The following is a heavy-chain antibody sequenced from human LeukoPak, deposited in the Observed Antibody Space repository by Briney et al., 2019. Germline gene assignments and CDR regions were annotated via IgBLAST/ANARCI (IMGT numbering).Heavy chain of an antibody. CDR2: IYYSGST. CDR3: ARAPKRITIFGVAWGSWFDP. V-gene: IGHV4-31*03. CDR1: GGSISSGGYY. D-gene: IGHD3-3*01. J-gene: IGHJ5*02. Sequence: PSETLSLTCTVSGGSISSGGYYWSWIRQHPGKGLEWIGYIYYSGSTYYNPSLKSRVTISVDTSKNQFSLKLSSVTAADTAVYYCARAPKRITIFGVAWGSWFDPWGQGTLVTVSS.